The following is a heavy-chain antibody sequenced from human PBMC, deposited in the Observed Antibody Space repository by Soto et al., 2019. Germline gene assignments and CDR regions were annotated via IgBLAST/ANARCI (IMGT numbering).Heavy chain of an antibody. CDR1: GFNFRDYA. J-gene: IGHJ6*02. V-gene: IGHV3-49*03. CDR3: TKYNYTSRYSYFGMDV. D-gene: IGHD3-16*01. Sequence: FLTLACTSSGFNFRDYAMSGSRQAPGKGLEWVGVIRSKAYGETADYAASVKGRFTIYRDDSKSTAYLQMSSLRTEDTGVYYCTKYNYTSRYSYFGMDVWGHGTTVTVSS. CDR2: IRSKAYGETA.